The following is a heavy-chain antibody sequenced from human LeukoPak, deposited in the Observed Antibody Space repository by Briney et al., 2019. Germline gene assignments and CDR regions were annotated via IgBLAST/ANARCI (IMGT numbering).Heavy chain of an antibody. CDR2: IYSGGST. J-gene: IGHJ6*04. CDR3: ARVSGDYYGMDV. D-gene: IGHD3-10*01. Sequence: VGSLRLSCAASGLTVSSNYMSWVRQAPGKGLEWVSVIYSGGSTYYADSVKGRFTISRDNSKNTLYLQMNSLRAEDTAVYYCARVSGDYYGMDVWAKGPRSPSPQ. V-gene: IGHV3-53*01. CDR1: GLTVSSNY.